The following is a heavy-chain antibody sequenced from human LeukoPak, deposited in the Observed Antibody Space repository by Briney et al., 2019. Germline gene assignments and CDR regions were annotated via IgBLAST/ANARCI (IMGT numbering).Heavy chain of an antibody. D-gene: IGHD3-16*02. J-gene: IGHJ4*02. CDR1: GFTVSSNY. V-gene: IGHV3-53*01. CDR3: AKWCDYVWGSYRYRGAFDY. CDR2: IYSGGST. Sequence: PGGSLRLSCAASGFTVSSNYMSWVRQAPGKGLEWVSVIYSGGSTYYADSVKGRFTISRDNSKNTLYLQMNSLRAEDTAVYYCAKWCDYVWGSYRYRGAFDYWGQGTLVTVSS.